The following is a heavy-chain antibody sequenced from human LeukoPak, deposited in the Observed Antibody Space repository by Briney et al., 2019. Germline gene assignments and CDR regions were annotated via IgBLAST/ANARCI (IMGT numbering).Heavy chain of an antibody. V-gene: IGHV3-23*01. J-gene: IGHJ4*02. CDR2: ISGSGGTT. Sequence: GGSLRLSCAASGFTFSSYAMSWVRQAPGKGLEWVSAISGSGGTTYYPDSGKGRFTVSRDNSKNTLYLQMDSLRAEDTAVYYCAKRLPFYYDYWGQGTLVTVSS. CDR1: GFTFSSYA. CDR3: AKRLPFYYDY. D-gene: IGHD5-18*01.